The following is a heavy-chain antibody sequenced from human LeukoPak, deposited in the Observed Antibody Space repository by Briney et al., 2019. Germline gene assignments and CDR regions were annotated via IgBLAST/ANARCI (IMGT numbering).Heavy chain of an antibody. Sequence: SETLSLTCSVSDGSINSYYWNWIRRPPGKGLEWIGYIYYNGNTNYSPSLKSRVTMSVDTSKNLFSLKLSSVTAADTAVYYCQSRFLEWLLDYWGQGTLVTVSS. D-gene: IGHD3-3*01. V-gene: IGHV4-59*08. CDR3: QSRFLEWLLDY. J-gene: IGHJ4*02. CDR2: IYYNGNT. CDR1: DGSINSYY.